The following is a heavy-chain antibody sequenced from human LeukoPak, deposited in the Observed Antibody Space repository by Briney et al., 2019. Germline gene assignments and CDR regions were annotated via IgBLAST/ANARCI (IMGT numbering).Heavy chain of an antibody. CDR3: ARSVYYDSSVQAWFDP. Sequence: SETLSLTCAVSGGSISSGGYSWSWIRQPPGKGLEWIGYIYHSGSTYYNPSLKSRVTISVDRSKNQFSLKLSSVTAADTAVYYCARSVYYDSSVQAWFDPWGQGTLVTVSS. D-gene: IGHD3-22*01. J-gene: IGHJ5*02. CDR2: IYHSGST. V-gene: IGHV4-30-2*01. CDR1: GGSISSGGYS.